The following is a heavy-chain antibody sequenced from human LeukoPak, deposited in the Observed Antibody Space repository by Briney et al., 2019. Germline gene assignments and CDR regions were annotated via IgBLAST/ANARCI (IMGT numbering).Heavy chain of an antibody. V-gene: IGHV3-15*01. D-gene: IGHD3-10*01. CDR1: GFTFSNAW. CDR2: IKSKTDGGTT. J-gene: IGHJ1*01. Sequence: GGSLRLSCAASGFTFSNAWMSWVRQAPGKGLEWVGRIKSKTDGGTTDYAAPVKGRFTISRDDSKNTLYLQMNSLKTEDTAVYYCTTERPVRGVIMGYFQHWGQGTLVTVSS. CDR3: TTERPVRGVIMGYFQH.